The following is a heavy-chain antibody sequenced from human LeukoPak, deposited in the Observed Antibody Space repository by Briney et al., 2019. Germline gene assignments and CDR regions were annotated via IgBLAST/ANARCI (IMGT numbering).Heavy chain of an antibody. CDR3: AEGAVESLDYYFYMEV. CDR2: ISGSGGST. D-gene: IGHD1-1*01. V-gene: IGHV3-23*01. CDR1: GFTFSSYA. Sequence: GGSLRLSCAASGFTFSSYAMSWVRQAPGKGLEWVSAISGSGGSTYYADSVKGRFTISRDNSKNTLYLQMNSLRAEDTAVYYCAEGAVESLDYYFYMEVWGKGTTVTVSS. J-gene: IGHJ6*03.